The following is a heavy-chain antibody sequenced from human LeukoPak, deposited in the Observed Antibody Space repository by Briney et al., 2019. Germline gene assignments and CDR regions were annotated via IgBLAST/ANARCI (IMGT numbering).Heavy chain of an antibody. V-gene: IGHV3-23*01. J-gene: IGHJ2*01. CDR1: GFTFTSFA. CDR2: ISGSGGST. Sequence: PGGSLRLSCKASGFTFTSFAVTWVRQAPGKGLEWVSAISGSGGSTYYADSVKGRFTISRDTSKNTVSLQMNSLRAEDTAVYYCAKWLDGTDWYFDLWGRGTMVAVTS. CDR3: AKWLDGTDWYFDL. D-gene: IGHD1-26*01.